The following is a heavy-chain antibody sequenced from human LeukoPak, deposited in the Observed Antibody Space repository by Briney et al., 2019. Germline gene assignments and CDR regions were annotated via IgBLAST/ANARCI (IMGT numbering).Heavy chain of an antibody. CDR3: AREGRGYSYGQPLGYFDY. D-gene: IGHD5-18*01. CDR2: IKTDGSIT. CDR1: GFSFSVYW. Sequence: GGSLRLSCAASGFSFSVYWMHWVRQAPGKGPVWVSRIKTDGSITDYADFVKGRFTISRDNSKNTLYLQMNSLRAEDTAVYYCAREGRGYSYGQPLGYFDYWSQGTLVTVSS. J-gene: IGHJ4*02. V-gene: IGHV3-74*01.